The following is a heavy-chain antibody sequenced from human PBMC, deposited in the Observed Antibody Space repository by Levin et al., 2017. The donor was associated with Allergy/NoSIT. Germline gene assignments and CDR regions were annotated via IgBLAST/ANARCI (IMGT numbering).Heavy chain of an antibody. J-gene: IGHJ3*01. D-gene: IGHD4-23*01. Sequence: GGSLRLSCKGSGYRFTNYWIGWVRQMPGKGLEWMGIIYSDNSDTRYSPSFEGQVTISADQSISTAYLQWNSLKASDTAMYYCARGEAVSVVRAFDFWGQGTMVTVSS. CDR2: IYSDNSDT. CDR3: ARGEAVSVVRAFDF. V-gene: IGHV5-51*01. CDR1: GYRFTNYW.